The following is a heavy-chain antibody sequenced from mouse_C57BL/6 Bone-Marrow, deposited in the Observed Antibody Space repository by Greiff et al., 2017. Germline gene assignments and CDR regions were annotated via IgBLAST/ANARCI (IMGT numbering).Heavy chain of an antibody. D-gene: IGHD1-1*01. Sequence: QVQLQQSGPGLVQPSQSLSITCTVSGFSLTSYGVHWVRQSPGKGLEWLGVIWGGGSTDYNAAFISRLSISKDNSKSQVFFKMNSLQADDTAIYYCARNSITTVVANWYFDVWGTGTTVTVAS. CDR3: ARNSITTVVANWYFDV. V-gene: IGHV2-2*01. CDR2: IWGGGST. CDR1: GFSLTSYG. J-gene: IGHJ1*03.